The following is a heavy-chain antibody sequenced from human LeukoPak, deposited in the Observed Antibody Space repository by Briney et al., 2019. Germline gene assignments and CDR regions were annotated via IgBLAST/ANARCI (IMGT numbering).Heavy chain of an antibody. CDR3: ARDGDAYYHDSSGGFDY. V-gene: IGHV3-33*01. CDR1: GFTFSSYG. D-gene: IGHD3-22*01. CDR2: IWYDGSNK. Sequence: GGSLRLSCAASGFTFSSYGMHWVRQAPGKGLEWVAVIWYDGSNKYYADSVKGRFTISRDNSKNTLYLQMNSLRAEDTAVYYCARDGDAYYHDSSGGFDYWGQGTLVTVSS. J-gene: IGHJ4*02.